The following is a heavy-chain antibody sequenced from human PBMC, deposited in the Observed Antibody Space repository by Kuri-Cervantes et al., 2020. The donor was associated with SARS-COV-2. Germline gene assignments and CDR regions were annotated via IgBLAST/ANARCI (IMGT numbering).Heavy chain of an antibody. CDR3: ARENYDFWSGYTTLFDY. J-gene: IGHJ4*02. V-gene: IGHV1-18*01. Sequence: AAVKVSFKDCCWTFTSYGISWVRQAPGQGLEWMGWISAYNGNTNYAQKLQGGVTMTTDTSTSTAYMELRSLRSDDTAVYYCARENYDFWSGYTTLFDYWGQGTLVTVSS. D-gene: IGHD3-3*01. CDR1: CWTFTSYG. CDR2: ISAYNGNT.